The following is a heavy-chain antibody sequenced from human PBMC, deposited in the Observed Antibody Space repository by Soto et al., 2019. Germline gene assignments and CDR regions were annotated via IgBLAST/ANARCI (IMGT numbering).Heavy chain of an antibody. CDR2: IYTSGST. CDR3: ARDCSGGSCYPAGPFPFNNWFDP. V-gene: IGHV4-4*07. Sequence: SETLSLTCTVSGGSISSYYWSWIRQPAGKGLEWIGRIYTSGSTNYNPSLKSRVTMSVDTSKNQFSLKLSSVTAADTAVYYCARDCSGGSCYPAGPFPFNNWFDPWGQGTLVTVSS. CDR1: GGSISSYY. J-gene: IGHJ5*02. D-gene: IGHD2-15*01.